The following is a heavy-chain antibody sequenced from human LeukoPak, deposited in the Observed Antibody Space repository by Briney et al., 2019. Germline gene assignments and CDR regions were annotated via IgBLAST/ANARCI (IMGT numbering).Heavy chain of an antibody. Sequence: GGSLRLSCAASGFTFSSYGMHWVRQAPGKGLEWVAVISYDGSNKYYADSVKGRFTTSRDNSKNTLYLQMNSLRAEDTAVYYCAKDSSYGYGPWGQGTLVTVSS. V-gene: IGHV3-30*18. J-gene: IGHJ5*02. CDR2: ISYDGSNK. CDR1: GFTFSSYG. D-gene: IGHD5-18*01. CDR3: AKDSSYGYGP.